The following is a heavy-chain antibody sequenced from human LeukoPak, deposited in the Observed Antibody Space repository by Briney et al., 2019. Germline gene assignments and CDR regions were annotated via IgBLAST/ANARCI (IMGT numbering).Heavy chain of an antibody. CDR3: ATYSSGWSLGGY. CDR1: GFTFSSYA. CDR2: ISGSGGST. D-gene: IGHD6-19*01. Sequence: GGSLRLSCAASGFTFSSYAMTWVRQAPGKGLEWVAGISGSGGSTYYADSVKGRFTISRDNSKNTLYLQMNSLRAEDTAVYYCATYSSGWSLGGYWGQGTLVTVSS. V-gene: IGHV3-23*01. J-gene: IGHJ4*02.